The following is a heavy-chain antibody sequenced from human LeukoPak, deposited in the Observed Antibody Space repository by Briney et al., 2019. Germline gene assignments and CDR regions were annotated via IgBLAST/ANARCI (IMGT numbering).Heavy chain of an antibody. CDR1: EYEFSKYW. D-gene: IGHD3-10*01. Sequence: GESLKISYRARGSEYEFSKYWIGWVRQMPGKGLEWMGIIYPDDSDTKYSPSFQGRVSISADMATDTAYLQWSSLAASDTATYYCARHGTYGETSWFHIDVWGEGTTVTVSS. CDR3: ARHGTYGETSWFHIDV. V-gene: IGHV5-51*01. J-gene: IGHJ6*03. CDR2: IYPDDSDT.